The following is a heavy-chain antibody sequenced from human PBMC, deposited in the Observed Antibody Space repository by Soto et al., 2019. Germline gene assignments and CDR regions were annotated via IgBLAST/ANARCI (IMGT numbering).Heavy chain of an antibody. V-gene: IGHV1-2*02. J-gene: IGHJ4*02. D-gene: IGHD1-26*01. CDR1: GYTFTGYF. CDR2: INPRSGDT. Sequence: ASVKVSCKASGYTFTGYFIHWVRQAPGQGLEWMGWINPRSGDTKYAQNFQGRVTMTRDKSITTAYMELSTLRYDDTVFYYCAKGWEVIMGAHYWGQGTLVTVSS. CDR3: AKGWEVIMGAHY.